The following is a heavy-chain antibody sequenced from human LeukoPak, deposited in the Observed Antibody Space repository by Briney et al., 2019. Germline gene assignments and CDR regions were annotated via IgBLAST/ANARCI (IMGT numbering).Heavy chain of an antibody. D-gene: IGHD6-19*01. CDR2: IYSGGST. J-gene: IGHJ4*02. Sequence: GGSLRLSCAASGFTVSSNYMSWVRQAPGKGLEWVSVIYSGGSTYYADSVKGRFTISRDNSKNTLYLQMNSLRAEDTAVYYCARDNIAVAGMDYWGQGTLVTVSS. CDR3: ARDNIAVAGMDY. CDR1: GFTVSSNY. V-gene: IGHV3-66*02.